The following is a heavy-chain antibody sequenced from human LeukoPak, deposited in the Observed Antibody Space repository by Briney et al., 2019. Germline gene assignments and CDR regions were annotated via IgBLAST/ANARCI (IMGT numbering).Heavy chain of an antibody. D-gene: IGHD3-10*01. Sequence: GGSLRLSCAVSGFDFYSYGMNWVRQAPGKGLELLSGISGSGSTTYYADSVKGRFTISRDNFKNTLYLQMNSLRVEDTAVYFCAKGGSALWFGELSRNFDNWGQGTLVTVSS. CDR1: GFDFYSYG. CDR2: ISGSGSTT. CDR3: AKGGSALWFGELSRNFDN. J-gene: IGHJ4*02. V-gene: IGHV3-23*01.